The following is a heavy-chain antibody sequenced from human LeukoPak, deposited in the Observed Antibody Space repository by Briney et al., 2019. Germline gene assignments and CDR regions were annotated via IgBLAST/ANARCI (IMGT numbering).Heavy chain of an antibody. J-gene: IGHJ3*02. D-gene: IGHD1-26*01. Sequence: GGSLRLSCAASGFTFSSYAMSWVRQAPGKGLEWVANIKLDGSEKNYVDSVKGRFTISRDNTKNSLYLQMNSLRVEDTAVYYCARDPAVNSGSYPDAFDIWGQGTMVTVSS. CDR3: ARDPAVNSGSYPDAFDI. V-gene: IGHV3-7*03. CDR1: GFTFSSYA. CDR2: IKLDGSEK.